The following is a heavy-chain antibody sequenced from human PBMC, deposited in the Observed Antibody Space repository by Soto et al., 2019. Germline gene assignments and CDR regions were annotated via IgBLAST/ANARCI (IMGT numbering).Heavy chain of an antibody. Sequence: GGSLRLSCSASGFTFSSYAMHWVRQAPGKGLEYVSAISSNGGSTYYADSVKGRFTISRDNSKNTLYLQMSSLRAEDTAVYYRVKGARNSLVVMAVGAQGTTVPVSS. D-gene: IGHD6-6*01. CDR2: ISSNGGST. J-gene: IGHJ6*02. CDR1: GFTFSSYA. V-gene: IGHV3-64D*06. CDR3: VKGARNSLVVMAV.